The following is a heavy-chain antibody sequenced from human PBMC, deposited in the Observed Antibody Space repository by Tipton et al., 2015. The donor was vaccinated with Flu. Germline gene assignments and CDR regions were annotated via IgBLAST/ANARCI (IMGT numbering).Heavy chain of an antibody. D-gene: IGHD1-26*01. CDR2: IYYSGST. V-gene: IGHV4-61*01. Sequence: TLSLTCTVSGGSVSSGSYYWSWIRQPPGKGLEWIGYIYYSGSTNYNPSLKSRVTISVDTSKNQFSLKLSSVTAADTAVYYCARVWATGSDFDYWGQGTLVTVSS. CDR1: GGSVSSGSYY. CDR3: ARVWATGSDFDY. J-gene: IGHJ4*02.